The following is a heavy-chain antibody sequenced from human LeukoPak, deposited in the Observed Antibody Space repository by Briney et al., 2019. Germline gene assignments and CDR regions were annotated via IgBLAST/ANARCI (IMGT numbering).Heavy chain of an antibody. D-gene: IGHD6-19*01. J-gene: IGHJ4*02. CDR2: IGPTGAT. V-gene: IGHV3-13*01. CDR3: TRAVAARAPDY. CDR1: GFTFNNYD. Sequence: GGSLRLSCVASGFTFNNYDMQWVRHAPGKGPEWVSTIGPTGATYYPGSVKGRFTVSRENAKNSLYLQMNSLRVGDTAVYYCTRAVAARAPDYWGQGTMVTVSS.